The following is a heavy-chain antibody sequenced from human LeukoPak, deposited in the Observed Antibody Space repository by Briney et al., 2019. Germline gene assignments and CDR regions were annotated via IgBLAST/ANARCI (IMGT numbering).Heavy chain of an antibody. CDR2: ISAYNGNT. J-gene: IGHJ5*02. D-gene: IGHD2-15*01. CDR3: ARVYCSGGSCYSNWFDP. V-gene: IGHV1-18*04. CDR1: GYSFTDYY. Sequence: ASVKVSCKASGYSFTDYYIHWVRQAPGQGLEWMGWISAYNGNTNYAQKLQGRVTMTTDTSTSTAYMELRSLRSDDTAVYYCARVYCSGGSCYSNWFDPWGQGTLVTVSS.